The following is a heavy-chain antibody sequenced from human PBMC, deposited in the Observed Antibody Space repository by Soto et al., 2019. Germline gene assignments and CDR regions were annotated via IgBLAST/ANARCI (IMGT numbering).Heavy chain of an antibody. Sequence: SETLSLTCTVSGGSFSSYHWSWIRQPPGKGLEWIAYIDYSGSTKYDPSLKSRVTISVDTSKNQFSLKVSSVTAADTAEYYCARSGYTYGHWFDPWGQGALVTVSS. CDR2: IDYSGST. CDR3: ARSGYTYGHWFDP. D-gene: IGHD5-18*01. J-gene: IGHJ5*02. CDR1: GGSFSSYH. V-gene: IGHV4-59*01.